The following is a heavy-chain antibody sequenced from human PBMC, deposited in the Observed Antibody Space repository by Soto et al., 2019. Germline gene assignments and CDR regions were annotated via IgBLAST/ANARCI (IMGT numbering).Heavy chain of an antibody. Sequence: QVQLQESGPGLVKPSQTLSLTCTVSGDSISSVDHYWSWIRQPPGKGLEWIGYIYHSGSTYYNPSLRSRVTISIDTTKNQFSLRLSSVTVADTAVYYCARDDYSNFAYYGMDVWDQGTTVTVSS. J-gene: IGHJ6*02. CDR2: IYHSGST. CDR3: ARDDYSNFAYYGMDV. CDR1: GDSISSVDHY. D-gene: IGHD4-4*01. V-gene: IGHV4-30-4*01.